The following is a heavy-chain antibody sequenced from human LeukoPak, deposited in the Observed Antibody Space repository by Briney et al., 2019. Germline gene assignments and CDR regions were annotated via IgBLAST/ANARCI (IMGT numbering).Heavy chain of an antibody. D-gene: IGHD6-6*01. CDR2: INPIFGIA. Sequence: SVKVSCKASGCTFTSYAISWVRQAPGQGLEWMGRINPIFGIANYAQKFQGRVTITADKSTSTAYMELSSLRSEDTAVYYCAISRYSSSLEGMDVWGQGTTVTVSS. V-gene: IGHV1-69*04. CDR3: AISRYSSSLEGMDV. J-gene: IGHJ6*02. CDR1: GCTFTSYA.